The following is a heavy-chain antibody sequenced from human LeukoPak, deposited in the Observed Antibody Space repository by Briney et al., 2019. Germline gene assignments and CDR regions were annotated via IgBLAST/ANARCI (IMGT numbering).Heavy chain of an antibody. CDR1: GFTVSSNY. J-gene: IGHJ4*02. V-gene: IGHV3-53*01. CDR3: ARKDYGDTPFFDY. D-gene: IGHD4-17*01. CDR2: IYSGGST. Sequence: GGSLRLSCAASGFTVSSNYMSWVRQAPGKGLEWVSVIYSGGSTYYADSVKGRFTISRDNSKNTLYLQMNSLRAEDTAVYYCARKDYGDTPFFDYWGQGTLVTVSS.